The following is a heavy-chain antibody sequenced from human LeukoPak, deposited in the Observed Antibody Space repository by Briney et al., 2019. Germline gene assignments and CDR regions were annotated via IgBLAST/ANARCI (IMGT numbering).Heavy chain of an antibody. D-gene: IGHD6-19*01. CDR1: GFTFSSYG. CDR3: ARELEIAVAGTLGY. CDR2: IWYGGSNK. Sequence: AGGSLRLSCAASGFTFSSYGMHWVRQAPGKGLEWVAVIWYGGSNKYYADSVKGRFTISRDHSKNTLYLQMKSLRAEDTAVYYCARELEIAVAGTLGYWGQGTLVTVSS. V-gene: IGHV3-33*01. J-gene: IGHJ4*02.